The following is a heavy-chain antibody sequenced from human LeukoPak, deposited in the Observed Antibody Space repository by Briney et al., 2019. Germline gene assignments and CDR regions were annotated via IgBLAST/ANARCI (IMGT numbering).Heavy chain of an antibody. Sequence: PGGSPRLSCAASGFTFSSYGMHWVRQAPGKGLEWVAVIWYDGSNKYYADSVKGRFTISRDNSKNTLYLQMNSLRAEDTAVYYCASSNYSSGWYAFDIWGQGTMVTVSS. V-gene: IGHV3-33*01. CDR1: GFTFSSYG. CDR3: ASSNYSSGWYAFDI. CDR2: IWYDGSNK. J-gene: IGHJ3*02. D-gene: IGHD6-19*01.